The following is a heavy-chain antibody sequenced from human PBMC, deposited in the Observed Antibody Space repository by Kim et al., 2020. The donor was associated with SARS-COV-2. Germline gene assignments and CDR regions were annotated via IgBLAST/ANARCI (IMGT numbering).Heavy chain of an antibody. V-gene: IGHV3-23*01. D-gene: IGHD6-13*01. CDR2: ISSGVET. CDR1: GFTFTACA. Sequence: GGSLRLSCAVSGFTFTACAMSWVRQAPGKGLEWVSAISSGVETYYADSVKGRFTISRDISKKTLYLQMNSLRAEDTAIYYCAKRGVGSRWNPAQDWGQGTLVTVSS. J-gene: IGHJ1*01. CDR3: AKRGVGSRWNPAQD.